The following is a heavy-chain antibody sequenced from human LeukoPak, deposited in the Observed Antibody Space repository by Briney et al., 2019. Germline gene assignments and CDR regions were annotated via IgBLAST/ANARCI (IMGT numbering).Heavy chain of an antibody. CDR2: ISYDGSNK. D-gene: IGHD3-9*01. J-gene: IGHJ4*02. Sequence: GGSLRLSCAASGFTFSSYGMHWVRQAPGKGLEWVAVISYDGSNKYYADSVKGRFTISRDNSKNTLYLQMNSLRAEDTAVYYCARGQGFYDILTGADYWGQGTLVTVSS. CDR3: ARGQGFYDILTGADY. V-gene: IGHV3-30*03. CDR1: GFTFSSYG.